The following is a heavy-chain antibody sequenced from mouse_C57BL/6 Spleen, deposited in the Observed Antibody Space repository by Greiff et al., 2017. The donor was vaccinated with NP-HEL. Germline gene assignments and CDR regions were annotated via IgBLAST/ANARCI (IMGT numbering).Heavy chain of an antibody. CDR2: IYPRSGNT. CDR3: ASYGDEVSFAY. J-gene: IGHJ3*01. CDR1: GYTFTSYG. V-gene: IGHV1-81*01. Sequence: VQLQQSGAELARPGASVKLSCKASGYTFTSYGISWVKQRTGQGLEWIGEIYPRSGNTYYNEKFKGKATLTADKSSSTAYMELRSLTSEDSAVYFCASYGDEVSFAYWGQGTLVTVSA. D-gene: IGHD2-13*01.